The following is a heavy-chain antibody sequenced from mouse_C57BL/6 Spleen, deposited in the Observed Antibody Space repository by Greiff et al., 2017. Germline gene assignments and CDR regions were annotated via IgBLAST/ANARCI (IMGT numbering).Heavy chain of an antibody. CDR2: IYPGSGST. J-gene: IGHJ4*01. Sequence: QVQLQQPGAELVKPGASVKMYCKASGYTFTSYWITWVKQRPGQGLEWIGDIYPGSGSTNYNEKFKSKATLTVDTSSSTAYMQLSSLTSEDSAVYYCARFPDGADAMDYWGQGTSVTVSS. CDR1: GYTFTSYW. D-gene: IGHD2-3*01. CDR3: ARFPDGADAMDY. V-gene: IGHV1-55*01.